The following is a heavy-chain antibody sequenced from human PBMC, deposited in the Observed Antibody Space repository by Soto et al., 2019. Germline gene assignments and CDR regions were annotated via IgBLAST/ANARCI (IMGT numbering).Heavy chain of an antibody. D-gene: IGHD3-10*01. J-gene: IGHJ6*02. V-gene: IGHV3-48*02. CDR3: ARVPLWFGTDYYGMDV. CDR1: GFTFSSYS. CDR2: ISSSSSTI. Sequence: EVQLVESGGGLVQPGGSLRLSCAASGFTFSSYSMNWVRQAPGKGLEWVSYISSSSSTIYYADSVKGRFTISRDNAKNSLYLQMNSLRDEDTAVYYCARVPLWFGTDYYGMDVWGQGTTVTVSS.